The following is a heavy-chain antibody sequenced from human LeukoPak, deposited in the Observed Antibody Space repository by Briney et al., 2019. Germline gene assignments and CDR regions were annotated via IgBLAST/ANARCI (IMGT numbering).Heavy chain of an antibody. CDR1: GGTFSSYA. CDR3: ARVPYSSSWYFFQH. Sequence: SVKISCKASGGTFSSYAISWVRQAPGQGLEWMGGIIPIFGTANYAQKFQGRVTITADKSTSTAYMELSSLRSEDTAVYYCARVPYSSSWYFFQHWGQGTLVTVSS. CDR2: IIPIFGTA. V-gene: IGHV1-69*06. D-gene: IGHD6-13*01. J-gene: IGHJ1*01.